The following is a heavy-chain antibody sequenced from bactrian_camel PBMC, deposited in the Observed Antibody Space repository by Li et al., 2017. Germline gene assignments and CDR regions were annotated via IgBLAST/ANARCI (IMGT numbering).Heavy chain of an antibody. Sequence: QLVESGGGSVQAGGSLGLSCRASKYAYSSNCIGWFRQAPGKVRERVGLIDAGGTSTWYADSVKGRFTISRDNAKDTVYLQMSSLKPEDTALYYCATDGPWGGFYYHYWGQGTQVTVS. CDR1: KYAYSSNC. D-gene: IGHD5*01. CDR3: ATDGPWGGFYYHY. CDR2: IDAGGTST. J-gene: IGHJ4*01. V-gene: IGHV3S25*01.